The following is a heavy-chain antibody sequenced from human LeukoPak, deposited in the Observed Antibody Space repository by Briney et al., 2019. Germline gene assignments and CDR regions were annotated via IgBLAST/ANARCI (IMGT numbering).Heavy chain of an antibody. CDR2: INHSGST. V-gene: IGHV4-39*07. J-gene: IGHJ3*02. CDR3: ARGAYSSWYYDAFDI. D-gene: IGHD6-13*01. CDR1: GGSISSSSYY. Sequence: PSETLSLTCTVSGGSISSSSYYWSWIRQPPGKGLEWIGEINHSGSTNYNPSLKSRVTISVDTSKNQFSLKLSSVTAADTAVYYCARGAYSSWYYDAFDIWGQGTMVTVSS.